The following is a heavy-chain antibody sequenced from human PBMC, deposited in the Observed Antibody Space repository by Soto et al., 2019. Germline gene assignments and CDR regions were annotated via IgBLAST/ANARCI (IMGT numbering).Heavy chain of an antibody. D-gene: IGHD3-3*01. J-gene: IGHJ6*02. CDR1: GFTFSSYG. V-gene: IGHV3-33*01. CDR2: IWYDGSNK. CDR3: ARDTSRVLRSPSYGMDV. Sequence: QVQLVESGGGMVQPGRSLRLSCAASGFTFSSYGMHWVRQAPGKGLEWVAVIWYDGSNKYYADSVKGRFTISRDNSKNTLYLQMNSLRAEDTAVYYCARDTSRVLRSPSYGMDVWGQGTTVTVSS.